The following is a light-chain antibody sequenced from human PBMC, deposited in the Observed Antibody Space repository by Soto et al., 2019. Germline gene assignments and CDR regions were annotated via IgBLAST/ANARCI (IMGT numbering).Light chain of an antibody. CDR2: EVS. CDR3: SSYAGSNNFVV. CDR1: SSDVGGYNY. J-gene: IGLJ1*01. Sequence: QSMLTQPPSASGSPGQSVTISCTGTSSDVGGYNYVSWYQQHPGEAPKLMIYEVSKRPSGVPDRFSGSKSGNTASLTVSGLQAEDEADYYCSSYAGSNNFVVFGTGTKVTVL. V-gene: IGLV2-8*01.